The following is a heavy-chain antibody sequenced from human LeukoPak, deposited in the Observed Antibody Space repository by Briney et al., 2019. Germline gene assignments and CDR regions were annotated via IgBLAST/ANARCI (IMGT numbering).Heavy chain of an antibody. CDR1: GYSFSSYW. CDR2: IYPGDSET. D-gene: IGHD4-17*01. CDR3: ARPGRATVTRLDY. J-gene: IGHJ4*02. V-gene: IGHV5-51*01. Sequence: GESLKISCKGSGYSFSSYWIGWVRQMPGKGLEWMGIIYPGDSETRYSPSFQGQVTISADKFISTAFLQWSSLKASDTAMYYCARPGRATVTRLDYWGQGTLVTVTS.